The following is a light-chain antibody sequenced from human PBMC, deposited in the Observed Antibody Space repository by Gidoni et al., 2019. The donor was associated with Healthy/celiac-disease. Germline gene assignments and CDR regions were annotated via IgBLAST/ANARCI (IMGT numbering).Light chain of an antibody. V-gene: IGKV3-11*01. CDR2: DAS. J-gene: IGKJ4*01. CDR1: QSVSRY. CDR3: QQRSNWPLT. Sequence: EIVLTQSPATLSLSPGERATLSCRASQSVSRYLAWYQQTPGQAPRLLIYDASNRATGIPARFSGSGSGTDFTLTISSLEPEDFAVYYCQQRSNWPLTFXGXTKVEIK.